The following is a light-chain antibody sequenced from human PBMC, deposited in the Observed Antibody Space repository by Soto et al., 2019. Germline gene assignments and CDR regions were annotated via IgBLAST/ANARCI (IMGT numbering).Light chain of an antibody. V-gene: IGKV3-11*01. CDR2: DAS. J-gene: IGKJ4*01. Sequence: EIVLTQSPATLSLSPGERATLSCRASQSVSSYLAWYQQKPGQAPRLLIYDASNRATGIPARFSGSGSGTDFTLTISSLEPEDFAIYYCQQRSHWPPVTFGGATKVEIK. CDR3: QQRSHWPPVT. CDR1: QSVSSY.